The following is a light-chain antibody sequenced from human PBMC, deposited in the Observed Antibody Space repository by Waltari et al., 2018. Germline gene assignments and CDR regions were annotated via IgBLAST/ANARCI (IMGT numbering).Light chain of an antibody. Sequence: QSDLTQPPSTSATPGQRVSISCSGSSSNLRTPTVHWYQQLPGTAPKVLIFSNEQRPSGVPDRFSGSKSGTSASLAISGLQSEDEGYYYCAAWDDSLNGRVFGGGTKLTVL. CDR1: SSNLRTPT. CDR3: AAWDDSLNGRV. J-gene: IGLJ3*02. V-gene: IGLV1-44*01. CDR2: SNE.